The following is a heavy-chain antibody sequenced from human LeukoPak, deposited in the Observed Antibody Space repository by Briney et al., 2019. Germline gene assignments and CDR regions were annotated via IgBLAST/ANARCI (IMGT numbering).Heavy chain of an antibody. Sequence: TGGSLRLSCAASGITFRLYVMTWVRQAPGKGLDWVSAITGSGGSIYYADSVRGRFTISRDNSKNTLYLQMSSLRAEDTAIYYCAHPSTPDYGGLDYWGQGTLVTVSS. J-gene: IGHJ4*02. CDR3: AHPSTPDYGGLDY. V-gene: IGHV3-23*01. CDR2: ITGSGGSI. CDR1: GITFRLYV. D-gene: IGHD4-17*01.